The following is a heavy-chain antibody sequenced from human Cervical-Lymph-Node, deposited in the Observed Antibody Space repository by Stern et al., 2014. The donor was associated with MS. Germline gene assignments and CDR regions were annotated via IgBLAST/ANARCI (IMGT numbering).Heavy chain of an antibody. J-gene: IGHJ6*02. CDR3: ARLGVAGTNYYYGMDV. Sequence: MQLVESGAEVKKPGASVKVSCKASGYTFTSYGISWVRQAPGQGLEWMGWISAYNGNTNYAQKLQGRVTMTTDTSTSTAYMELRRLRSDDTAVYYCARLGVAGTNYYYGMDVWGQGTTVTVSS. CDR2: ISAYNGNT. CDR1: GYTFTSYG. V-gene: IGHV1-18*04. D-gene: IGHD6-19*01.